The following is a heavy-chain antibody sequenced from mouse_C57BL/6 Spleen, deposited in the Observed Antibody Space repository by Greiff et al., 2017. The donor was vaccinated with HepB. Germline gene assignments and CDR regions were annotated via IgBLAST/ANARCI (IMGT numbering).Heavy chain of an antibody. CDR3: ARSGTTVVAPYYFDH. CDR2: IDPSDSYT. V-gene: IGHV1-50*01. CDR1: GYTFTSYW. J-gene: IGHJ2*01. Sequence: VQLQQSGAELVKPGASVKLSCKASGYTFTSYWMQWVKQRPGQGLEWIGEIDPSDSYTNYNQKFKGKATLTVDTSSSTAYMQLSSLTSEDSAVYYYARSGTTVVAPYYFDHWGQGTTLTVSS. D-gene: IGHD1-1*01.